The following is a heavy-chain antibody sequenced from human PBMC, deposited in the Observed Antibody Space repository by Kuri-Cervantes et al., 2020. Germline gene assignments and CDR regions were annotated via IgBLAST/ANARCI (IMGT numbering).Heavy chain of an antibody. Sequence: SETLSLTCTVSGGSISSYYWSWIRQPPGKGLEWIGYIYYSGSTNYNPSLKSRVTISVDTSKNQFSLKLSSVTAADTAVYYCAGWVPAAIVYRAFDIWGQGTMVTVSS. D-gene: IGHD2-2*01. V-gene: IGHV4-59*08. CDR2: IYYSGST. CDR3: AGWVPAAIVYRAFDI. J-gene: IGHJ3*02. CDR1: GGSISSYY.